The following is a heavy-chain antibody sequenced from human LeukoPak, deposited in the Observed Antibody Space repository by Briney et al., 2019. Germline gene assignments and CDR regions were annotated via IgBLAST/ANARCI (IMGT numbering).Heavy chain of an antibody. J-gene: IGHJ4*02. D-gene: IGHD1-26*01. CDR2: INPNSGGT. CDR1: GYTFTGYY. CDR3: APLSHLGGSYQFDY. Sequence: ASVKVSCKASGYTFTGYYMHWVRQAPGQGLEWMGWINPNSGGTNYAQKFQGRVTMTRDTSISTAYMELSRLRSDDTAVYYCAPLSHLGGSYQFDYWGQGTLVTVSS. V-gene: IGHV1-2*02.